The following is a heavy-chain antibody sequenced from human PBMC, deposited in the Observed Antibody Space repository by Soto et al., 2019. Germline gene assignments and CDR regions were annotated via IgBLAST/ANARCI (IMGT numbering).Heavy chain of an antibody. Sequence: GAPVNVSCKASGGAFSRSAINWVRQAAGQGLEWMGGIIPMFGTANYAQKFRDRIVITADESTNTAYLELNSLRYEDTAIYYCARPQGSGWRFNALDFWGQGTVVTVSS. J-gene: IGHJ3*01. CDR1: GGAFSRSA. CDR2: IIPMFGTA. CDR3: ARPQGSGWRFNALDF. D-gene: IGHD6-19*01. V-gene: IGHV1-69*13.